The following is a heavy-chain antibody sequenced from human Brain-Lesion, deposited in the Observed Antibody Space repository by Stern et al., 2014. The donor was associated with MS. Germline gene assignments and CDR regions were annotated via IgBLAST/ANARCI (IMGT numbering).Heavy chain of an antibody. CDR1: GGSISSSSYY. D-gene: IGHD3-10*01. J-gene: IGHJ4*02. Sequence: QLVESGPGLVKPSETLSLTCTVSGGSISSSSYYWGWIRQPPGKGLEWIGSIYYRGSTYYNPSLKSRVTISMDTSQNQFSVRLSSVTAADTAVYFCAKLWLGELPESPFDYWGQGTLVTVSS. CDR2: IYYRGST. V-gene: IGHV4-39*01. CDR3: AKLWLGELPESPFDY.